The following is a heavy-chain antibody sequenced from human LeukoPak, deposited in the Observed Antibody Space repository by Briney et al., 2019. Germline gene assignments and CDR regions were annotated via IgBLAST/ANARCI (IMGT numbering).Heavy chain of an antibody. V-gene: IGHV4-34*01. Sequence: SETLSLTCAVYGGSFSGYYWSWIRQPPGKGLEWIGEINHSGSTNYNPSLKSRVTISVDTSKNQFSLKLSSVTAADTAVYYCAADDYDKTGYRGQGTLVNVSS. CDR1: GGSFSGYY. CDR2: INHSGST. D-gene: IGHD3-22*01. J-gene: IGHJ4*02. CDR3: AADDYDKTGY.